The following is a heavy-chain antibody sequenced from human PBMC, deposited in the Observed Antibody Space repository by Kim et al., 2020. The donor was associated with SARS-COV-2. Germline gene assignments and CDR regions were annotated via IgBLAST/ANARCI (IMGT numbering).Heavy chain of an antibody. CDR3: ARVFYDSIGNAFDI. CDR2: IKQDGSEK. V-gene: IGHV3-7*01. D-gene: IGHD3-22*01. Sequence: GGSLRLSCAASGFTFSSYWMSWVRQAPGKGLEWVANIKQDGSEKYYVDSVKGRFTISRDNAKNSLYLQMNSLRAEDTAVYYCARVFYDSIGNAFDIWGQGTMVTVSS. CDR1: GFTFSSYW. J-gene: IGHJ3*02.